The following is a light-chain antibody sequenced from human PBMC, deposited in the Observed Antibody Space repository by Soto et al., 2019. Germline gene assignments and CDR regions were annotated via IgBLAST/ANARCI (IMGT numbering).Light chain of an antibody. CDR3: QQYGTLIT. CDR2: GAS. CDR1: QSVTNSY. J-gene: IGKJ5*01. Sequence: EIVLTQSPGTLSLSPGEIATLSCRASQSVTNSYLAWYQQKPGQAPRLLIYGASSRATGIPDRFSGSGSGTDFTITISRLESEDFAVYYCQQYGTLITFGQGTRLEIK. V-gene: IGKV3-20*01.